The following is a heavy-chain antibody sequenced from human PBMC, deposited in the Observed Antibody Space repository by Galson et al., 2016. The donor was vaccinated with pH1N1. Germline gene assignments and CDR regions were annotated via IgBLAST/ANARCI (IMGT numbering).Heavy chain of an antibody. V-gene: IGHV1-46*03. CDR1: GYTFTRYY. D-gene: IGHD6-13*01. J-gene: IGHJ4*02. CDR3: TRDLGSLRDY. Sequence: SVKVSCKASGYTFTRYYLHWVRQAPGQGLEWMGVLDPTGGGTTYAQKFHSRLTMTRDTSTSTFSMELSSLKSEDTAVYYCTRDLGSLRDYWGQGTLVTVTS. CDR2: LDPTGGGT.